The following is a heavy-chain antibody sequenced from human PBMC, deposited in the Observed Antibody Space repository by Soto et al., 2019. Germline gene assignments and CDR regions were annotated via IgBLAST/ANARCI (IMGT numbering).Heavy chain of an antibody. V-gene: IGHV4-4*07. CDR2: VYNSGNT. CDR1: GGSMTGYF. CDR3: ARTHWVSGTEY. Sequence: QVQLQESGPGLVKPSETLSLTCTVSGGSMTGYFWSWIRQPAGKALEWIGHVYNSGNTDYNPSLAIRITMAVDTSKSQFSPKVKSVTAADTAVYYCARTHWVSGTEYWGQGILVTVSS. J-gene: IGHJ4*02. D-gene: IGHD6-19*01.